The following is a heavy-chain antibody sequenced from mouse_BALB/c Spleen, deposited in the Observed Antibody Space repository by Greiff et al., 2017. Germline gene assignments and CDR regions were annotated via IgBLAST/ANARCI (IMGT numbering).Heavy chain of an antibody. CDR1: GYTFTSYN. Sequence: QVQLQQPGAELVKPGASVKMSCKASGYTFTSYNMHWVKQTPGQGLEWIGAIYPGNGDTSYNQKFKGKATLTADKSSSTAYMQLSSLTSEDSAVYYCARYDDAAYWGQGTLVTVSA. CDR3: ARYDDAAY. D-gene: IGHD2-12*01. J-gene: IGHJ3*01. CDR2: IYPGNGDT. V-gene: IGHV1-12*01.